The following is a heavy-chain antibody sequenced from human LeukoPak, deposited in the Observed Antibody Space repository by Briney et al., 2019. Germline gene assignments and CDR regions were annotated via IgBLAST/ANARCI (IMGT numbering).Heavy chain of an antibody. V-gene: IGHV2-5*02. J-gene: IGHJ4*02. CDR1: GFALRTRGVG. CDR2: IYWDDDK. Sequence: SGPTLAKPTHTLTLTCTFFGFALRTRGVGVGWIRQTAGKALEWLAPIYWDDDKRYSPSLKSRPTITKDTSKNQVVLTLTNMDPEDTATYYCAHKEVATIHGGQGTLATVTA. D-gene: IGHD5-12*01. CDR3: AHKEVATIH.